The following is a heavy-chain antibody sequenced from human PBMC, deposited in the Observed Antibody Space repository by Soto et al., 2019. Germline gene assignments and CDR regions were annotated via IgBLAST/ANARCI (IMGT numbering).Heavy chain of an antibody. CDR2: INGRGSPT. D-gene: IGHD2-21*01. Sequence: EVQLLESGGGLVQPGGSLGLSCVASGFTFSIYAMSWVRQVPGKGPEWVSVINGRGSPTFYADSVKGRFTISRDNSKNTLYLQMNSLRAEDTAIYYCAKHIEGAGNWYFDLLGRGTLVTVSS. CDR1: GFTFSIYA. J-gene: IGHJ2*01. CDR3: AKHIEGAGNWYFDL. V-gene: IGHV3-23*01.